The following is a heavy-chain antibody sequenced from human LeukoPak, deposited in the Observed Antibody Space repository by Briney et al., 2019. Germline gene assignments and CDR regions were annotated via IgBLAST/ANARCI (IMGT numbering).Heavy chain of an antibody. Sequence: GGSLRLSCAASGFTFSSYGMHWVRQAPGKGLEWVAFIRYDGSNKYYADSVKGRFTISRDNSKNTLYLQMNSLRAEDTAVYYCARSGGYYYDSSGYYEAMDAFDIWGQGTMVTVSS. D-gene: IGHD3-22*01. CDR1: GFTFSSYG. V-gene: IGHV3-30*02. CDR3: ARSGGYYYDSSGYYEAMDAFDI. CDR2: IRYDGSNK. J-gene: IGHJ3*02.